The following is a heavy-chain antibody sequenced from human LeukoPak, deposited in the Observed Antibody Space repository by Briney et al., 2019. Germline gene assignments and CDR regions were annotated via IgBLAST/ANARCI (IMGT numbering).Heavy chain of an antibody. CDR1: GASIYGYY. D-gene: IGHD6-13*01. CDR3: AREEYSSDWYGHDS. CDR2: IFYSGST. J-gene: IGHJ4*02. Sequence: SETLSLTCTVSGASIYGYYWSWIRQPPGKGLEWIGSIFYSGSTDYNPSLKSRVTISVDTSKNQFSLKLTSVTAADTAVYYCAREEYSSDWYGHDSWGQGTLVTVSS. V-gene: IGHV4-59*01.